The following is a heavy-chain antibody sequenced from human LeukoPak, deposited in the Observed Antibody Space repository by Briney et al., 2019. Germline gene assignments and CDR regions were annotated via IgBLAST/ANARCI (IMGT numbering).Heavy chain of an antibody. Sequence: GGSLRLSCAASGFTFSSYGMHWVRQAPGKGLEWVAVIWYDGSNKYYADSVKGRFTISRDNSKNTLYLQMNSLRAEDTAVYYCAGSQWLGEGGDYFDYWGQGTLVTASS. CDR1: GFTFSSYG. CDR3: AGSQWLGEGGDYFDY. D-gene: IGHD6-19*01. V-gene: IGHV3-33*01. CDR2: IWYDGSNK. J-gene: IGHJ4*02.